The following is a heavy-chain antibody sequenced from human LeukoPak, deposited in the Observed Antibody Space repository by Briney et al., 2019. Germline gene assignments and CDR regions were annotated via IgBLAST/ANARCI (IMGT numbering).Heavy chain of an antibody. J-gene: IGHJ4*02. CDR2: ISNSGSNT. CDR3: AILAVERVASESN. D-gene: IGHD2-15*01. Sequence: GGSLRLSCAASGFTFTNYGMNWVRQAPGKGLEWDSSISNSGSNTHYADAVKGRFPISRDPSKNTLYLQINRRRAEDTAVYYCAILAVERVASESNGGQGTLVTVSS. CDR1: GFTFTNYG. V-gene: IGHV3-23*01.